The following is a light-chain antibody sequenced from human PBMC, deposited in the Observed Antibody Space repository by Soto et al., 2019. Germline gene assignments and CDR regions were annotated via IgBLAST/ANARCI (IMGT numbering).Light chain of an antibody. CDR3: QHYGSWYS. Sequence: VLTQSPDIVSMSRGERATNSCRASQPIGGDYLAWYQQRPGQAPRLLMFGVSTRAAAISDRFSGAGSGTDFNLTINSLETEDVAVYYCQHYGSWYSFGQGTHVEI. V-gene: IGKV3-20*01. CDR1: QPIGGDY. CDR2: GVS. J-gene: IGKJ2*01.